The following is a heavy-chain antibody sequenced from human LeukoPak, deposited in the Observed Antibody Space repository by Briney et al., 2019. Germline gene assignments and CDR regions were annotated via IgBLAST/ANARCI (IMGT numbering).Heavy chain of an antibody. CDR1: GFTFSSYW. CDR2: INSDGSRT. Sequence: GGSLRLSCAASGFTFSSYWMHWVRQAPGKGLVWVSRINSDGSRTGYADSVKGRFTISRDNAKNTLSLQMNSLRAEDTAVYYCAGGFGFDYWGQGTLVTVCS. D-gene: IGHD3-10*01. V-gene: IGHV3-74*01. CDR3: AGGFGFDY. J-gene: IGHJ4*02.